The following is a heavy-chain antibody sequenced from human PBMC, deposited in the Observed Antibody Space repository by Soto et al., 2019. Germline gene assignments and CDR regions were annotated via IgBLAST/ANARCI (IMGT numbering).Heavy chain of an antibody. CDR3: ARHLGEGYFDY. CDR1: GDSISSSTYF. CDR2: IYYSGST. Sequence: QLQLQESGPGLVKPSETLSLTCTVSGDSISSSTYFWGWVRQPPGKGLEWIGSIYYSGSTYYNPSLNXRXTXSXDTSKNHFSLKLSSVTAADTAVYYCARHLGEGYFDYWGQGTLVTVSS. J-gene: IGHJ4*02. V-gene: IGHV4-39*01.